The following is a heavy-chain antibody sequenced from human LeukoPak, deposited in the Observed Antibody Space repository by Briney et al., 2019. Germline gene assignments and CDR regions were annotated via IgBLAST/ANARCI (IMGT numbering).Heavy chain of an antibody. CDR3: ARDYGDYLRWFDP. J-gene: IGHJ5*02. V-gene: IGHV4-39*07. Sequence: PSETLSLTCTVSGGSISSSSYYWGWIRQPPGKGLEWIGSIYHSGSTYYNPSLKSRVTISVDTSKNQFSLKLSSVTAADTAVYYCARDYGDYLRWFDPWGQGTLVTVSS. D-gene: IGHD4-17*01. CDR2: IYHSGST. CDR1: GGSISSSSYY.